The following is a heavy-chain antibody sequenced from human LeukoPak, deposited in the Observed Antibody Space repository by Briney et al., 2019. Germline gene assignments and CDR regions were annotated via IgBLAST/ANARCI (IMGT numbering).Heavy chain of an antibody. D-gene: IGHD3-10*01. CDR1: GFTFSSYG. CDR2: IRYDGSNK. J-gene: IGHJ6*03. CDR3: AKDPLSGSYYYYYMDV. V-gene: IGHV3-30*02. Sequence: PGGSLRRSCAASGFTFSSYGMHWVRQAPGKGLEGVAFIRYDGSNKYYADSVKGRFTISRDNSKNTLYLQMNSLRAEDTAVYYCAKDPLSGSYYYYYMDVWGKGTTVTISS.